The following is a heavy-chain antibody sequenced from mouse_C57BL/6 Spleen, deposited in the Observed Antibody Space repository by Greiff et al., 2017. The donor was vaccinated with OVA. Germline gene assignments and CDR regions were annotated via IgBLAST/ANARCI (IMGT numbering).Heavy chain of an antibody. CDR3: ANYYGSSAYAMDD. Sequence: QVHVKQSGAELVKPGASVKISCKASGYAFTSYWMNWVKQRPGKGLEWIGQIYPGDGDTNYNGKFKGKATLTADKSSSTAYMQLSSLTSEDSAVYVCANYYGSSAYAMDDWGQGTSVTGAS. D-gene: IGHD1-1*01. CDR1: GYAFTSYW. V-gene: IGHV1-80*01. J-gene: IGHJ4*01. CDR2: IYPGDGDT.